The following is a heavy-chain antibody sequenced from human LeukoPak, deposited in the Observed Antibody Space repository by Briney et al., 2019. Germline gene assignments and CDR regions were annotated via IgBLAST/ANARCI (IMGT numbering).Heavy chain of an antibody. V-gene: IGHV3-11*04. CDR3: ARDVRDYDSSGYFRYYYYYMDV. CDR1: GFTFSDDD. Sequence: PGGSLRLSCEVSGFTFSDDDMSWIRQAPGKGLEWISYISSRGSTIYYADSVKGRFTISRDNAKKSLFLQMNSLRAEDTAVYYCARDVRDYDSSGYFRYYYYYMDVWGKGTTVTVSS. D-gene: IGHD3-22*01. CDR2: ISSRGSTI. J-gene: IGHJ6*03.